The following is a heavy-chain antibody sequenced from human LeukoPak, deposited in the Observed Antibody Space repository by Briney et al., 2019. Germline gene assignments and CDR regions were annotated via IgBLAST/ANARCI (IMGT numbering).Heavy chain of an antibody. Sequence: GGSLRLSCAASGFSFSNYEMIWVRQAPAKGLECISYISTSGTIIYYADSVKGRFPISRDNAKNSLYLQMNSLRAEDTGVYDCARESRGYMQSYSVAYSDVWGKGTTVTVSS. J-gene: IGHJ6*04. V-gene: IGHV3-48*03. CDR1: GFSFSNYE. CDR2: ISTSGTII. D-gene: IGHD5-18*01. CDR3: ARESRGYMQSYSVAYSDV.